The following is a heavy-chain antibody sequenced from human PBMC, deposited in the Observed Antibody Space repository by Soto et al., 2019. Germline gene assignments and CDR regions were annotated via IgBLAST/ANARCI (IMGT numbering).Heavy chain of an antibody. CDR1: GFTFSSYW. Sequence: EVQLVESGGGLVQAGGSLRLHCAASGFTFSSYWMSWVRQAPEKGLEWTANIKQDGNDLYFVDSVKGRFPISRDNDNNSLYLHMSSLRAEDTGVYYCARAIFGVVTHSSYRDVWGKGTTVTVSS. CDR2: IKQDGNDL. CDR3: ARAIFGVVTHSSYRDV. J-gene: IGHJ6*03. V-gene: IGHV3-7*04. D-gene: IGHD3-3*01.